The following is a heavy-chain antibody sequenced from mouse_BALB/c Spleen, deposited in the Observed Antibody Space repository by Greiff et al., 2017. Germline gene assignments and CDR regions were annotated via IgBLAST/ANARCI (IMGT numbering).Heavy chain of an antibody. Sequence: EVQGVESGGGLVKPGGSLKLSCAASGFTFSSYAMSWVRQTPEKRLEWVASISSGGSTYYPDSVKGQFTISRDNARNILYLHMSRLRSEDTAMYYCAREGYDGGDCGLYDAMDYWGQGTSVTVSS. V-gene: IGHV5-6-5*01. D-gene: IGHD2-2*01. CDR3: AREGYDGGDCGLYDAMDY. J-gene: IGHJ4*01. CDR2: ISSGGST. CDR1: GFTFSSYA.